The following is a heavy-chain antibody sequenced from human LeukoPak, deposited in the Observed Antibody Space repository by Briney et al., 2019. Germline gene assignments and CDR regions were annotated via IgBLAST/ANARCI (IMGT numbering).Heavy chain of an antibody. CDR1: GGSFSGYY. CDR3: ASRGTNGVCFDY. CDR2: INHCGST. Sequence: SETLSLTCAVYGGSFSGYYWSWIRQPPGKGLEWIGEINHCGSTNYNPSLKSRVTISVDTSKNQFSLKLSSVTAADTAVYYCASRGTNGVCFDYWGQGTLVTVSS. J-gene: IGHJ4*02. D-gene: IGHD2-8*01. V-gene: IGHV4-34*01.